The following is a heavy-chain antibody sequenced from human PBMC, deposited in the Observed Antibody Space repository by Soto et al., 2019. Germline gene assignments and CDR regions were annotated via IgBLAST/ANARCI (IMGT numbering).Heavy chain of an antibody. D-gene: IGHD5-12*01. CDR2: FYYSGST. J-gene: IGHJ4*02. V-gene: IGHV4-59*08. Sequence: SETLSHTCTGSGGSISGDYWIWIRPPPGEGLECIGYFYYSGSTNYNPSLKSRVTISVDTSKNHFSLKLSSVAAADTAVYYCARHLMPEKGAYVAYWGQGTLVTVS. CDR3: ARHLMPEKGAYVAY. CDR1: GGSISGDY.